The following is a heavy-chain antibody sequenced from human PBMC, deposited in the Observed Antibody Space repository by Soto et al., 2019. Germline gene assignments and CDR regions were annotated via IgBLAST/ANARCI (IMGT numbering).Heavy chain of an antibody. CDR2: IYHRGST. J-gene: IGHJ5*02. CDR1: PYVNAIGVNV. D-gene: IGHD2-15*01. V-gene: IGHV4-30-2*01. Sequence: TCAVSPYVNAIGVNVGSRIRYPPGKGLEWIGYIYHRGSTYYNPSLKSRVTISVDRSKNQFSLKLSSVTAADTAVYFFARVRLPQDNAHFPPWGQ. CDR3: ARVRLPQDNAHFPP.